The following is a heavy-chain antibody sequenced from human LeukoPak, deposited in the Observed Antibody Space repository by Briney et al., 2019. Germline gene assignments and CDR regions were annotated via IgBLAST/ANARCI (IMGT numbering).Heavy chain of an antibody. V-gene: IGHV3-30*03. D-gene: IGHD3-3*01. CDR3: ARDRAWNYFDY. J-gene: IGHJ4*02. Sequence: GGSLRLSCAPSGFTFSRHAMHWVRQAPGKGLEWVAIISNDGSRKYYARSVEGRFTISRDNSKNTLYLQMDSLRAEDTAVYYCARDRAWNYFDYWGQGTLVTVSS. CDR2: ISNDGSRK. CDR1: GFTFSRHA.